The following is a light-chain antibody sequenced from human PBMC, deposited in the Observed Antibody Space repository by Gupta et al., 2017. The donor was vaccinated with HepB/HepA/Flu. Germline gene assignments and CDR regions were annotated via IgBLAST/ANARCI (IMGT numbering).Light chain of an antibody. CDR1: QSISNW. Sequence: DIQMTQSPSTLSASVGDRVTITCRASQSISNWLAWYQQKAGKAPKLLIYKASSLESGVPSRFSGSGSGTECTLTISSLQPDDFATYYCQQYNSQGTFGQGTKVEIK. CDR3: QQYNSQGT. V-gene: IGKV1-5*03. CDR2: KAS. J-gene: IGKJ1*01.